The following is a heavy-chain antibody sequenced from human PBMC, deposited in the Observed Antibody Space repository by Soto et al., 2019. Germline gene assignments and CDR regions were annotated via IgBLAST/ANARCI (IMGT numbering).Heavy chain of an antibody. CDR2: INSNGGST. CDR3: ARLGAVTGGGFDS. J-gene: IGHJ4*02. V-gene: IGHV3-64*01. Sequence: GGSLRLSCAASGFTFNSYAMHWVRQAPGKGLECVSAINSNGGSTYYANSVKGKFIISRDNSKNTLVLQMGSLRPEDTAVYYCARLGAVTGGGFDSWGQGTLVTVSS. D-gene: IGHD6-19*01. CDR1: GFTFNSYA.